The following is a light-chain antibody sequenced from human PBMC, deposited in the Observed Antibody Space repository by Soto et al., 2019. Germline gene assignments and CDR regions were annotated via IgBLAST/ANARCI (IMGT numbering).Light chain of an antibody. CDR1: QSVSSSY. CDR3: QQYGSSPWT. V-gene: IGKV3-20*01. CDR2: GAS. Sequence: EIVLTQSPGTLSLSPGERATLSCRASQSVSSSYLAWYQQKPGQAHRLLIYGASSSTTGIPDRFSGSGSGSNFIITISRLEPEDYSVYYCQQYGSSPWTFVQGTKVVIK. J-gene: IGKJ1*01.